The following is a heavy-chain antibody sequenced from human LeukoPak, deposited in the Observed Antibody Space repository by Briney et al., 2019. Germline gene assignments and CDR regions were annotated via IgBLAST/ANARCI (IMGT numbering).Heavy chain of an antibody. CDR3: ANPYCGGDCYFYFDS. V-gene: IGHV1-2*02. CDR1: GYTFTDYY. Sequence: GASVKVSCRASGYTFTDYYMHWVRQAPGQGLEWMGWLNPNTLVTNYAQHFQGRVSMTWDTSISTGYMDLHSLTSDDTAVYYCANPYCGGDCYFYFDSWGQGTLVSVSS. CDR2: LNPNTLVT. J-gene: IGHJ4*02. D-gene: IGHD2-21*02.